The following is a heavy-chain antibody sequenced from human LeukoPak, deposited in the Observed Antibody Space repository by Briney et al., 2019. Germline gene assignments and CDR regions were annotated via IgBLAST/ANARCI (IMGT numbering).Heavy chain of an antibody. CDR3: ARDASSGSYYPLYFDY. J-gene: IGHJ4*02. Sequence: GGSLRLSCAASGFTFSSYSMNWVCQAPGKGLEWVSSISSSSSYIYYADSVKGRFTISRDNAKNSLYLQMNSLRAEDTAVYYCARDASSGSYYPLYFDYWGQGTLVTVSS. CDR2: ISSSSSYI. V-gene: IGHV3-21*01. D-gene: IGHD3-10*01. CDR1: GFTFSSYS.